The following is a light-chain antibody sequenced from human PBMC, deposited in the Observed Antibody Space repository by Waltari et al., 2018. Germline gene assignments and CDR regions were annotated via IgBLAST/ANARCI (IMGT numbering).Light chain of an antibody. V-gene: IGLV2-8*01. CDR2: EVN. CDR3: SSYAGSNTVV. CDR1: ISDVGGYDY. J-gene: IGLJ2*01. Sequence: QSALTQPPSASGSHGQSVTISCTGTISDVGGYDYVSWYQQHPGKAPKVMIYEVNKRPSGVPDRFSGSKSGSTASLTVSGLQADDEAAYYCSSYAGSNTVVFGGGTKLTVL.